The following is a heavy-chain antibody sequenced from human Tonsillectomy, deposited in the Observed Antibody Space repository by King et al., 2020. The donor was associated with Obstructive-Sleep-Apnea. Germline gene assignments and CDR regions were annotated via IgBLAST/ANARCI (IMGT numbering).Heavy chain of an antibody. CDR1: GDSVSSNSAA. D-gene: IGHD3-10*01. J-gene: IGHJ6*02. CDR3: ARDIFSGYGSGSYFFFKPYYYYYGMDV. V-gene: IGHV6-1*01. Sequence: VQLQQSGPGLVKPSQTLSLTCAISGDSVSSNSAAWNWIRQSPSRGLEWLGRTYYRSKWYNDYAVSVKSRITINPDTSKNQFSLQLNSVTPEDTAVYYCARDIFSGYGSGSYFFFKPYYYYYGMDVWGQGTTVTVSS. CDR2: TYYRSKWYN.